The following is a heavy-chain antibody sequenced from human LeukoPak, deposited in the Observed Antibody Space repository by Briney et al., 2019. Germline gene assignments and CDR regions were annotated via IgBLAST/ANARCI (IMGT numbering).Heavy chain of an antibody. V-gene: IGHV1-46*01. CDR2: INPSGGST. D-gene: IGHD3-9*01. CDR3: ARGGYYDILTGNYGMDV. J-gene: IGHJ6*04. Sequence: ASVKVSCKASGYTFTSYYMHWVRQAPGQGLEWMGIINPSGGSTSCAQKFQGRVTMTRDTSTSTVYMELSSLRSEDTAVYYCARGGYYDILTGNYGMDVWGKGTTVTVSS. CDR1: GYTFTSYY.